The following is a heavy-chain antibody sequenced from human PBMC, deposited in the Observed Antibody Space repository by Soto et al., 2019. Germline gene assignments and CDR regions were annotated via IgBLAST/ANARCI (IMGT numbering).Heavy chain of an antibody. CDR3: ARDGAGMGATSDY. J-gene: IGHJ4*02. Sequence: QVQLVQSGAEVKKPGSSVKVSCKASGGTFSSYTLNWVRQAPGPGLEWMGGIIPMFGTTDYAEKFQGRVTITADESTSTAYMELTGLRSEDTAFYYCARDGAGMGATSDYWGQGNLVTVSS. CDR2: IIPMFGTT. V-gene: IGHV1-69*12. CDR1: GGTFSSYT. D-gene: IGHD1-26*01.